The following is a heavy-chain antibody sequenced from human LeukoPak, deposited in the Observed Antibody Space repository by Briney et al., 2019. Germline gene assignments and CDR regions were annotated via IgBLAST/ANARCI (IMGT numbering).Heavy chain of an antibody. V-gene: IGHV4-59*01. CDR2: IYYSGST. D-gene: IGHD5-18*01. Sequence: SETLSLTCTVSGGSISSYYWSWIRQPPGKGLEWIGYIYYSGSTNYNPSLKSRVTISVDTSKNQFSLTLSSVTAADTAVYYCARGLGYSYGQGNYWGQGPLVTVSS. CDR1: GGSISSYY. CDR3: ARGLGYSYGQGNY. J-gene: IGHJ4*02.